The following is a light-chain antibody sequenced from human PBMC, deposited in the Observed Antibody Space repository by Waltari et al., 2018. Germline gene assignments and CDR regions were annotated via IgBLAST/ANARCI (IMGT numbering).Light chain of an antibody. V-gene: IGLV2-11*01. J-gene: IGLJ1*01. Sequence: QSALAQLRSVSGSPGQSVTLSFTGSSSNVGGYNYVSWYQQYPGQAPKLMLYDVNKRPSGVPHRFSGSKSGDTASLTISGLQAEDEADYYCCSYAGSYTYVFGTGTKVTV. CDR2: DVN. CDR3: CSYAGSYTYV. CDR1: SSNVGGYNY.